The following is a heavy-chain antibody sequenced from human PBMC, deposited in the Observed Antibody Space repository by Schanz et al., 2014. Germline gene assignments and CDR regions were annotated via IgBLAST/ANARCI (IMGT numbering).Heavy chain of an antibody. CDR3: AGAFDSSGYYFDY. CDR1: GYNITSND. J-gene: IGHJ4*02. Sequence: QVQLVQSGAEVKKPGSSVKVSCKASGYNITSNDVTWVRQATGQGLEWMGIINLSGGSTNNAQKFQGRLTMTRDTSTSTAYMELNSLTSEDTAVYYCAGAFDSSGYYFDYWGQGTLXTVSS. CDR2: INLSGGST. V-gene: IGHV1-46*03. D-gene: IGHD3-22*01.